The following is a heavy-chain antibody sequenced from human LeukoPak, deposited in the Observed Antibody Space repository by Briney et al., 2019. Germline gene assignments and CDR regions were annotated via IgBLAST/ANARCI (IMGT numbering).Heavy chain of an antibody. CDR2: IRFDGTNK. D-gene: IGHD2-2*01. Sequence: GGSLRLSCAASGFTFSSYGMHWVRQASGKGLEWVSFIRFDGTNKYYADSVKGRFTISRDNSKNTLYLQMNSLRAEDTAVYYCARLDCSSTSCPPGYWGQGTLVTVSS. J-gene: IGHJ4*02. CDR3: ARLDCSSTSCPPGY. V-gene: IGHV3-30*02. CDR1: GFTFSSYG.